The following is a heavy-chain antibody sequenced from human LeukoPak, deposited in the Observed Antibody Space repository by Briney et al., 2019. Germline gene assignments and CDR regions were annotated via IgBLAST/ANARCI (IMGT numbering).Heavy chain of an antibody. Sequence: PSETLSLTCTVSGGAIGSGAYYWSWIRQHPGKGLEWIGYIHYSGSTYYNTSLKTRVTISVDTSKNQFSLKLSSVTAADTVVYYCASAYLIRDAFDIWGQGTMVTVSS. J-gene: IGHJ3*02. CDR1: GGAIGSGAYY. CDR3: ASAYLIRDAFDI. CDR2: IHYSGST. D-gene: IGHD3-16*01. V-gene: IGHV4-31*03.